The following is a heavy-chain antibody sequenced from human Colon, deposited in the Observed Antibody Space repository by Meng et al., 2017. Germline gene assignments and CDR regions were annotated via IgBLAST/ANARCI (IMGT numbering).Heavy chain of an antibody. CDR1: GDSISSGSY. J-gene: IGHJ4*02. CDR3: ASQWLIRRVDY. D-gene: IGHD5-12*01. V-gene: IGHV4-38-2*01. CDR2: VHHRGIT. Sequence: SETLSLTCAVSGDSISSGSYWGWIRQSPEKGLEWIGSVHHRGITFYNPSLKSRVTISLDTSKNRFTLPLTSVTAADTAVYYCASQWLIRRVDYWGQGTLVTVSS.